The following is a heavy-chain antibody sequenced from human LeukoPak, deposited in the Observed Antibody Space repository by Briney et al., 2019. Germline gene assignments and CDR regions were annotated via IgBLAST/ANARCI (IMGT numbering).Heavy chain of an antibody. CDR1: GYDFTTNY. V-gene: IGHV1-46*01. D-gene: IGHD2-15*01. J-gene: IGHJ4*02. CDR2: INPSVSST. CDR3: AKGYCTGASCYVLDS. Sequence: GASVKVSCKAYGYDFTTNYIHWVRQAPGQGLEWMGTINPSVSSTTYGQRFRGRVTMTRDTSTATVYMDLGSLTSEDTAIYYCAKGYCTGASCYVLDSWGQGTLVTVSS.